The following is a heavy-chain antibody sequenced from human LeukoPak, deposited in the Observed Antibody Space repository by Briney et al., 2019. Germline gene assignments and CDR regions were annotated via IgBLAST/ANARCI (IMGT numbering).Heavy chain of an antibody. CDR2: ISAYNGNT. CDR1: GYTFTSYG. D-gene: IGHD3-22*01. J-gene: IGHJ4*02. CDR3: ARAIYDSSGYYYYFDY. Sequence: ASVKVSCKASGYTFTSYGISWVRQAPGQGLEWMGWISAYNGNTNYAQKLKGRVTMTTDTSTSTAYMELRSLRSDDTAVYYCARAIYDSSGYYYYFDYWGQGTLVTVSS. V-gene: IGHV1-18*01.